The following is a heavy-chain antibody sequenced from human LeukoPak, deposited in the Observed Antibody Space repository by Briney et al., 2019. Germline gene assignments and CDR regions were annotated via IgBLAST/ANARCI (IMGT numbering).Heavy chain of an antibody. Sequence: GGSLRLSCAASGFTFSNYAMYWVRQAPGKGLEWVSDISDSGSSKSYADSVKGRFTISRDNSKNTLYLQMNSLRAEDTAVYYCVKDSGSSGWSGRFDYWGQGTLVTVSS. J-gene: IGHJ4*02. CDR1: GFTFSNYA. CDR3: VKDSGSSGWSGRFDY. D-gene: IGHD6-19*01. CDR2: ISDSGSSK. V-gene: IGHV3-23*01.